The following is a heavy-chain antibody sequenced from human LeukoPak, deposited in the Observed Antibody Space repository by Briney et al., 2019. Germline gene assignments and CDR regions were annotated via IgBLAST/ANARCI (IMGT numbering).Heavy chain of an antibody. V-gene: IGHV4-59*12. CDR1: GGSISSYY. CDR3: ARVSSPNLVGWLDY. D-gene: IGHD6-19*01. Sequence: SETLSLTCTVSGGSISSYYWTWIRQPPGKGLEWIGYIYYSGSTNYNPSLKSRVTISVDTSKNQFSLKLSSVTAADTAVYYCARVSSPNLVGWLDYWGQGTLVTVSS. CDR2: IYYSGST. J-gene: IGHJ4*02.